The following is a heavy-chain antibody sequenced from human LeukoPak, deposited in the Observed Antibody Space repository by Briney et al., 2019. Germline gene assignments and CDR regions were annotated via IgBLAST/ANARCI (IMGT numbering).Heavy chain of an antibody. CDR3: ARGTAAGRREFNFDY. J-gene: IGHJ4*02. CDR1: GFAFSDYY. Sequence: PGGSLRLSCAASGFAFSDYYMSWIRQAPGKGLEWLSYISSTSSFTNYADSVKGRFAISRDNAKNSLYLQMNSLRAEDTAVYYCARGTAAGRREFNFDYWGQGTLVTVSS. V-gene: IGHV3-11*05. CDR2: ISSTSSFT. D-gene: IGHD6-13*01.